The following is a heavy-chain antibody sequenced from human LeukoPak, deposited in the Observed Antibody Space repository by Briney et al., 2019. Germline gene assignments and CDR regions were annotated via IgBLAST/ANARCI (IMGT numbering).Heavy chain of an antibody. CDR2: IIPIFGTA. D-gene: IGHD3-22*01. CDR1: GGTFSSYA. V-gene: IGHV1-69*13. J-gene: IGHJ3*02. CDR3: ARDSSGRGGAFDI. Sequence: SVKVSCKASGGTFSSYAISWVRQAPGQGLEWMGGIIPIFGTANYAQKFQGRVTITADESTSTAYMELSSLRSDDTAVYYCARDSSGRGGAFDIWGQGTMVTVSS.